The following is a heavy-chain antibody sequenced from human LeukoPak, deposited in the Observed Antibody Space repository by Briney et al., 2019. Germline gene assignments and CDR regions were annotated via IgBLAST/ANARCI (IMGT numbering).Heavy chain of an antibody. CDR2: FDPEDGET. CDR3: ARDHYHKIHSVMVTAPDY. Sequence: ASVKVSCKVSGYTLTELSMHWVRQAPGKGLEWMGGFDPEDGETIYAQKFQGRVTMTEDTSTDTAYMELSSLRSEDTAVYYCARDHYHKIHSVMVTAPDYWGQGTLVTVSS. CDR1: GYTLTELS. J-gene: IGHJ4*02. D-gene: IGHD2-21*02. V-gene: IGHV1-24*01.